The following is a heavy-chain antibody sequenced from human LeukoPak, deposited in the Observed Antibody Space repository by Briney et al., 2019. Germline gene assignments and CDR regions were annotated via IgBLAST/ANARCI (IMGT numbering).Heavy chain of an antibody. CDR2: ISYDGSNK. CDR3: AKDRLFTTYYFDY. V-gene: IGHV3-30*18. Sequence: GRSLRLSCAASGFTFSSYGMHWVRQAPGKGLEWVAVISYDGSNKYYADSVKDRFTISRDNSKNTLYLQMNSLRAEDTAVYYCAKDRLFTTYYFDYWGQGTLVTVSS. CDR1: GFTFSSYG. J-gene: IGHJ4*02. D-gene: IGHD1-14*01.